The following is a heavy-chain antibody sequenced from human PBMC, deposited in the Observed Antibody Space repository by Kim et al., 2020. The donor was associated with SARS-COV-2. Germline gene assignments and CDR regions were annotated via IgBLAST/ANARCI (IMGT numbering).Heavy chain of an antibody. CDR2: ISYDGSNK. CDR3: ASGGLVPAAMPLVAGWF. D-gene: IGHD2-2*01. J-gene: IGHJ5*01. Sequence: GGSLRLSCAASGFTFSSYAMHWVRQAPGKGLEWVAVISYDGSNKYYADSVKGRFTISRVNSKNTLYLQMNSLRAEDTAVYYCASGGLVPAAMPLVAGWF. V-gene: IGHV3-30*04. CDR1: GFTFSSYA.